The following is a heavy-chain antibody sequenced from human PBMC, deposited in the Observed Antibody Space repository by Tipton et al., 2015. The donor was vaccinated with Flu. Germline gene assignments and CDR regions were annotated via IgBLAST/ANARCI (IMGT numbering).Heavy chain of an antibody. J-gene: IGHJ2*01. D-gene: IGHD1-26*01. Sequence: RSLRLSCTASGFTFGDYAMSWFRQAPGKGLEWVGFIRSKAYGGTTEYAASVKGRFTISRDDSKSIAYLQMNSLKTEDTAVYYCTRAGSGRPVGALMGYFDLWGRGTLVTASS. V-gene: IGHV3-49*03. CDR1: GFTFGDYA. CDR3: TRAGSGRPVGALMGYFDL. CDR2: IRSKAYGGTT.